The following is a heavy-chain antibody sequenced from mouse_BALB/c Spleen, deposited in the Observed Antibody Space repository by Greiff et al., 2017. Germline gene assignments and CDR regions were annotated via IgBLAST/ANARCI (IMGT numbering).Heavy chain of an antibody. D-gene: IGHD2-1*01. CDR3: AREGGNYDYFDY. J-gene: IGHJ2*01. Sequence: VQLVESGAELVRPGTSVKVSCKASGYAFTNYLIEWVKQRPGQGLEWIGVINPGSGGTNYNEKFKGKATLTADKSSSTAYMQLSSLTSDDSAVYFCAREGGNYDYFDYWGQGTTLTVSS. CDR1: GYAFTNYL. CDR2: INPGSGGT. V-gene: IGHV1-54*01.